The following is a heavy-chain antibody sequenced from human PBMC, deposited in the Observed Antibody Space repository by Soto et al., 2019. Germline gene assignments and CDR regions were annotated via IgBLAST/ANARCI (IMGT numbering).Heavy chain of an antibody. Sequence: SVKVTCKASGYTFTGYYMHWVREAPVQGLEWMGWINPNSGGTNYSQKFQGRVTMTRDTSISTAYMELSRLRSDDTAVYYCETDDPYSSSWSTEYWGQGTLVTVSS. D-gene: IGHD6-13*01. J-gene: IGHJ4*02. CDR1: GYTFTGYY. V-gene: IGHV1-2*02. CDR2: INPNSGGT. CDR3: ETDDPYSSSWSTEY.